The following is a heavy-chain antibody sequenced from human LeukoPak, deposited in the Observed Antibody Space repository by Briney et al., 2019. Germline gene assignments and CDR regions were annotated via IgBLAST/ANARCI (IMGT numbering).Heavy chain of an antibody. J-gene: IGHJ3*02. D-gene: IGHD2-15*01. V-gene: IGHV3-9*01. CDR3: ARDRSLPPGAGAFDI. Sequence: GGSLRLSCAASGFTFDDYAMHWVRQAPGRGLEWVSGISWNSGSIGYADSVKGRYTISRDNAKNSLYLQMNSLRAEDTAVYYCARDRSLPPGAGAFDIWGQGTMVTVSS. CDR2: ISWNSGSI. CDR1: GFTFDDYA.